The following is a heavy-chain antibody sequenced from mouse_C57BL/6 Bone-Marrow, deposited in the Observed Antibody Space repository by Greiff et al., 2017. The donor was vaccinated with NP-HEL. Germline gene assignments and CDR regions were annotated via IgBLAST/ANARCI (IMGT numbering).Heavy chain of an antibody. CDR3: ETVNGYYLDGFAY. V-gene: IGHV5-4*03. D-gene: IGHD2-3*01. J-gene: IGHJ3*01. CDR2: ISDGGSYT. Sequence: EVKLVESGGGLVKPGGSLKLSCAASGFTFSSYAMSWVRQTPEKRLEWVATISDGGSYTYYPDNVKGRFTISRDNAKNTPYLQMSHLKSEDTAMYYCETVNGYYLDGFAYWGQGTLVTVSA. CDR1: GFTFSSYA.